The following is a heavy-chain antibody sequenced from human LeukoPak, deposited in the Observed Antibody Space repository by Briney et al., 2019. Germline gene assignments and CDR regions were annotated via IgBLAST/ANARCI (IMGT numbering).Heavy chain of an antibody. J-gene: IGHJ4*02. CDR3: AKEEHSGSLLTLDY. CDR2: SSGSDGST. CDR1: GFTFSGYD. D-gene: IGHD1-26*01. V-gene: IGHV3-23*01. Sequence: GGSLRLSCAASGFTFSGYDMSWVRQAPGKGLEWVSASSGSDGSTYYADSVKGQFTISRDHSKNTLYLQLNSLRAEDTAVYYCAKEEHSGSLLTLDYWGQGTLVTVSS.